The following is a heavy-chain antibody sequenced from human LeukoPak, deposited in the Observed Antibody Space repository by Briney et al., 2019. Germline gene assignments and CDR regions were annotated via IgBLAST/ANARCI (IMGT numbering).Heavy chain of an antibody. CDR2: IHHTGKT. Sequence: PSETLSLTCTVSGSSIRTYTHWGWIRQPPGKGLEWIGSIHHTGKTYYNPSLESRVTISVDTSKNQFSLKLSSVSAADTAVYYCASGYYYRGDYWGQGTLVTVSS. CDR1: GSSIRTYTH. V-gene: IGHV4-38-2*02. CDR3: ASGYYYRGDY. D-gene: IGHD3-22*01. J-gene: IGHJ4*02.